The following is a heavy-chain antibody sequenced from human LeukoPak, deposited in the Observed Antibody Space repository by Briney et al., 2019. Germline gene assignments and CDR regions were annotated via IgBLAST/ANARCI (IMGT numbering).Heavy chain of an antibody. CDR1: GYTFTSYG. J-gene: IGHJ4*02. D-gene: IGHD2-21*02. V-gene: IGHV1-18*01. Sequence: ASVKVSCKASGYTFTSYGISRVRQAPGQGLEWMGWISAYNGNTNYAQKLQGRVTMTTDTSTSTAYIELRSLRSDDTAVYYCARYGAVTANFDYWGQGTLVTVSS. CDR2: ISAYNGNT. CDR3: ARYGAVTANFDY.